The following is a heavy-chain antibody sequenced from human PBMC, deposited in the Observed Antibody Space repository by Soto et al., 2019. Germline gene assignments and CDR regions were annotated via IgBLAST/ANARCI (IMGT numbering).Heavy chain of an antibody. V-gene: IGHV4-39*01. CDR3: ARGGGYYGVLFDY. CDR1: GGAISSSSYF. J-gene: IGHJ4*02. Sequence: QLQLQESGPGLLRPSETLSLTCNVSGGAISSSSYFWGWVRQPPGKTLEWIGHILYSGTTHYNESLKSRVTISVDTSKNQFSLRLISVTPADTAIYYCARGGGYYGVLFDYWGQGTLVPVSS. D-gene: IGHD4-17*01. CDR2: ILYSGTT.